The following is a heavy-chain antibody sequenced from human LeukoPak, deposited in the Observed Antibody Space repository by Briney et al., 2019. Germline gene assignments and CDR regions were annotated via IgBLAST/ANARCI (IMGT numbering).Heavy chain of an antibody. CDR3: ARDLSTPRWFDP. Sequence: ASVKVSCKASGGTFSSYAISWVRQAPGQGLEWMGWINAYNGNTSYAQKFQGRVTMTTDTSTSTAYMELRSLNSDDTAVYYCARDLSTPRWFDPWGQGTLVTVSS. CDR2: INAYNGNT. J-gene: IGHJ5*02. D-gene: IGHD3-3*02. CDR1: GGTFSSYA. V-gene: IGHV1-18*01.